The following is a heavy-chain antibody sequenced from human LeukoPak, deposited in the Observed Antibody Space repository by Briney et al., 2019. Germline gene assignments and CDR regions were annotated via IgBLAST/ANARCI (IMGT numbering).Heavy chain of an antibody. V-gene: IGHV7-4-1*02. J-gene: IGHJ5*02. CDR1: GYTFTSYA. CDR3: ARQAHIVVVPKALYWRGVNWFDP. CDR2: INTNTGNP. D-gene: IGHD2-2*01. Sequence: GASVKVSCKASGYTFTSYAMNWVRQAPGQGLEWMGWINTNTGNPTYAQGFTGRFVFSLDTSVSTAYLQISSLKAEDTAVYYCARQAHIVVVPKALYWRGVNWFDPWGQGALVTVSS.